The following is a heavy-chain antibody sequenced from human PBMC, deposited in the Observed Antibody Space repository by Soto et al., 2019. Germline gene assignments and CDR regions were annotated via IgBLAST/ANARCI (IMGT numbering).Heavy chain of an antibody. D-gene: IGHD3-3*01. V-gene: IGHV1-8*01. Sequence: QVQLLQSGAEVKRPGDSVTVSCKASGYIFTDYDVSCVRHAAGQGLEWRGWMSPATERRKPSYLPQFEDIISMTWDTSFSTAYLEVRSLTSDETAVYYCAKGGTAGYDFWSNTRGDWRDSWGQGTLVIVSS. CDR2: MSPATERRKP. CDR1: GYIFTDYD. J-gene: IGHJ5*01. CDR3: AKGGTAGYDFWSNTRGDWRDS.